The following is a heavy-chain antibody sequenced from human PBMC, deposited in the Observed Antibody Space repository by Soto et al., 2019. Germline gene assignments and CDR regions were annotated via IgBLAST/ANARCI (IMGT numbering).Heavy chain of an antibody. CDR2: INGDGGST. CDR3: AKSRDAYNFYFYYGMDV. Sequence: GGSLRLSCAASGFTFSNYWMHWVRQAPGKGLVWVSRINGDGGSTTYADSVKGRFTISRDNSKNTLYLQVSSLRAEDTAVYYCAKSRDAYNFYFYYGMDVWGQGTTVTVSS. V-gene: IGHV3-74*01. J-gene: IGHJ6*02. CDR1: GFTFSNYW. D-gene: IGHD2-2*01.